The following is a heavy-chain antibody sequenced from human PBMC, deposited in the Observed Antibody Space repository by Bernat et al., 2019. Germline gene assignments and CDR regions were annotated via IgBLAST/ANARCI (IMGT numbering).Heavy chain of an antibody. Sequence: EVQLVETGGGLTQPGGSLRLSCAVSGLTGSSNYMSWVRQAPGKGLEWVSIIYSGETTYYTDSVKGRFNISRANSKNTMYLQMNSLRATDTAVYYCARDNYYGSGIWGLDVWGQGTTVTVSS. CDR2: IYSGETT. CDR3: ARDNYYGSGIWGLDV. J-gene: IGHJ6*02. CDR1: GLTGSSNY. V-gene: IGHV3-53*02. D-gene: IGHD3-10*01.